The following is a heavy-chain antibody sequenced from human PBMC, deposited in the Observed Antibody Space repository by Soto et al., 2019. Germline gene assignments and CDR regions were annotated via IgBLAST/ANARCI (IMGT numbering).Heavy chain of an antibody. CDR1: GYTFTSYD. CDR3: ARRAETNGWNGFGADKYYFDF. D-gene: IGHD1-1*01. Sequence: ASVKVSCKASGYTFTSYDIYWVLQATGQGLEWMGWMNPNTGNSAYAHKFQGRVTMTSDTSISTAHMELSSLRSEDTAVYYCARRAETNGWNGFGADKYYFDFWGQGTLVTVSS. J-gene: IGHJ4*02. CDR2: MNPNTGNS. V-gene: IGHV1-8*01.